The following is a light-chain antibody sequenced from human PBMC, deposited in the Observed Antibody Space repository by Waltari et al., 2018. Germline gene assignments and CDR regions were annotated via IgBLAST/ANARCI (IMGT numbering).Light chain of an antibody. CDR3: QRYVRLRGT. CDR1: QSVSRT. CDR2: CAS. V-gene: IGKV3-20*01. Sequence: ESGLTQSPGTLSLSPGERATLSCRASQSVSRTLAWYQQKPGQAPRLLIYCASTRATGIPESFSGGGSGTDFSLTISRLEPGDFAVYYCQRYVRLRGTFGQGTKGELK. J-gene: IGKJ1*01.